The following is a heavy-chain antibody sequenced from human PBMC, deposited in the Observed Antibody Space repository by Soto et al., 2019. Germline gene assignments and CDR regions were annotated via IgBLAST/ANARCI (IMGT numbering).Heavy chain of an antibody. Sequence: HTLPRTEDISGGKVCRYSGSSSWNKKSPSRGLEWLGRTNSRSKWYHDYAVSVKSRIPINPDTYKNQFSLQLDSVTPDDTAVYYCARDRDATIGISFVFWGQGTLVSV. V-gene: IGHV6-1*01. J-gene: IGHJ4*02. CDR3: ARDRDATIGISFVF. CDR1: GGKVCRYSGS. D-gene: IGHD1-1*01. CDR2: TNSRSKWYH.